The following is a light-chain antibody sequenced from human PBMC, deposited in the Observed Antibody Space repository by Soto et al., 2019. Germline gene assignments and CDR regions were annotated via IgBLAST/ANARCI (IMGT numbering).Light chain of an antibody. CDR3: SSYTRSSTLYV. V-gene: IGLV2-14*01. CDR1: SSDFGGYNY. J-gene: IGLJ1*01. CDR2: DVS. Sequence: QSALTQPASVSGSPGQSITISCTGTSSDFGGYNYVSWYQQHPGKAPKLMIYDVSNRPSGVSNRFSGSKSGNTASLTISGLQAEDEADYYCSSYTRSSTLYVFGTGTKVTVL.